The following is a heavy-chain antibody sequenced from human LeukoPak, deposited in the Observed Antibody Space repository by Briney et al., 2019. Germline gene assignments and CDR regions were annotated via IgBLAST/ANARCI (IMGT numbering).Heavy chain of an antibody. CDR2: INTDTGNS. CDR3: ARTLFGDQYQLLHNWFDP. V-gene: IGHV7-4-1*02. CDR1: GYTFTNYA. J-gene: IGHJ5*02. Sequence: ASVKVSCKASGYTFTNYAMNWVRQAPGQGLEWMGWINTDTGNSTYAQGFTRRLVFSLDTSASTAYLQISSLKAEDTAVYYCARTLFGDQYQLLHNWFDPWGQGTQVTVSS. D-gene: IGHD2-2*01.